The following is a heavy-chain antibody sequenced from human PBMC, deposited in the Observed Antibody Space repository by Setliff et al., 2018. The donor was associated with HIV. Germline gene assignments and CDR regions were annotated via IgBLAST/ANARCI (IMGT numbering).Heavy chain of an antibody. Sequence: GGSLRLSCAASGFTFSRYSMNWVRQAPGKGLEWVSSISSSSSYIYYADSVKGRFTISRDNARNSLYLQMNSLRAEDTAVYYCVKSASWDLRGWLHWGQGTPVTVSS. CDR3: VKSASWDLRGWLH. CDR2: ISSSSSYI. V-gene: IGHV3-21*01. D-gene: IGHD6-19*01. J-gene: IGHJ4*02. CDR1: GFTFSRYS.